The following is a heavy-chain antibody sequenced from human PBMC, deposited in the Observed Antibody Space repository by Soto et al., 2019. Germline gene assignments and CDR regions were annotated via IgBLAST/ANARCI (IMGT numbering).Heavy chain of an antibody. CDR1: GFTFSSYG. Sequence: QVQLVESGGGVVQPGRSLRLSCAASGFTFSSYGMHWVRQAPGTGLEWVAVIWYDGSNKYYADSVKGRFTISRDNSKNTLYLQMNSLRAEDTAVYYCARVAKSYGDYIDYWGQGTLVTVSS. D-gene: IGHD4-17*01. V-gene: IGHV3-33*01. J-gene: IGHJ4*02. CDR2: IWYDGSNK. CDR3: ARVAKSYGDYIDY.